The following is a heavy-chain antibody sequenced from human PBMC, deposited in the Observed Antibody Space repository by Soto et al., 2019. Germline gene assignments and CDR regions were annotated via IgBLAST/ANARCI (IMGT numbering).Heavy chain of an antibody. CDR2: TNQDGSEK. CDR1: GFSFRSDW. CDR3: SGGVGDVI. D-gene: IGHD1-26*01. Sequence: EDQLVESGGGLVQPGGSLRLTCAVSGFSFRSDWMNWVRQAPGKGLEWVAHTNQDGSEKYYLDSVKGRFTIFRDNAKNSLYLQMNSLRAEDRAVYYCSGGVGDVIWGQGTLVTVSS. V-gene: IGHV3-7*04. J-gene: IGHJ4*02.